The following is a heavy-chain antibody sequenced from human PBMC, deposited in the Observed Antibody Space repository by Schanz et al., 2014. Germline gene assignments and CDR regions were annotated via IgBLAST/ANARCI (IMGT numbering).Heavy chain of an antibody. Sequence: QVQLVQSGAEVKNPGASVKVSCKASGYTFTRYGINWVRQAPGQGLEWMGMINPHLNITTYAQIFQGRVTMTRATSTSTVYLDLRSLRAEDTAVYYCARGGGFYWFDPWGQGTLVTVSS. J-gene: IGHJ5*02. CDR3: ARGGGFYWFDP. D-gene: IGHD3-16*01. CDR2: INPHLNIT. V-gene: IGHV1-46*01. CDR1: GYTFTRYG.